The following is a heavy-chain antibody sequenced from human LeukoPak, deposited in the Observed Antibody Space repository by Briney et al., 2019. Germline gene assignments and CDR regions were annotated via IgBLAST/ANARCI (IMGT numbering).Heavy chain of an antibody. J-gene: IGHJ6*02. CDR2: ISAYNGNT. D-gene: IGHD5-12*01. V-gene: IGHV1-18*01. CDR3: ARIVDIVATTTYALNYYYGMDV. Sequence: ASVKVSCKASGYTFTSYGISWVRQAPGQGLEWMGWISAYNGNTNYAQKLQGRVTMTTDTSTSTAYMELSSLRSEDTAVYYCARIVDIVATTTYALNYYYGMDVWGQGTTVTVSS. CDR1: GYTFTSYG.